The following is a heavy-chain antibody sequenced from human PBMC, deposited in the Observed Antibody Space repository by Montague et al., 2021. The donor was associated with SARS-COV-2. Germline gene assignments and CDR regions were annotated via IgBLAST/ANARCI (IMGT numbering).Heavy chain of an antibody. CDR2: ISYDGSIQ. CDR3: ARDATIFWSERGSETFDH. J-gene: IGHJ4*02. V-gene: IGHV3-30*03. CDR1: GFSFNNYG. Sequence: SLRLSCAASGFSFNNYGMHWVRQAPGQGLEWVAVISYDGSIQYYADSVKGRFTISRDWTQNTLYLQMSSLRPEDTAVYYCARDATIFWSERGSETFDHWGQGTLVTVSS. D-gene: IGHD2/OR15-2a*01.